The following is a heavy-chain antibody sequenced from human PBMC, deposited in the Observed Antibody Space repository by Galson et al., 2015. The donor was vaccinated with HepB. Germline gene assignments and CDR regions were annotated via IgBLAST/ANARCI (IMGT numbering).Heavy chain of an antibody. D-gene: IGHD3-10*01. Sequence: SLRLSCAASRFTFSSYGMHWVRQAPGKGLEWVAFIRYDGNSKYYADSVKGRFTISRDNSKNTLYLQMNSLRVEDTAVYYCAKDSVSEGSYLEYWGQGILVTVSS. V-gene: IGHV3-30*02. CDR3: AKDSVSEGSYLEY. CDR2: IRYDGNSK. CDR1: RFTFSSYG. J-gene: IGHJ4*02.